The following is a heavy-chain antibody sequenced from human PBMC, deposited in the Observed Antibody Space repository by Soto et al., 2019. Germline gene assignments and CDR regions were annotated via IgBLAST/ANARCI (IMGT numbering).Heavy chain of an antibody. Sequence: PGGSLRLSCAASGFTFSSYAMSWVRQAPGKGLEWVSAISGSGGSTYYADSVKGRFTISRDNSKNTLYLQMNSLRAEDTAVYYCAKVGDSITIFGVVNFDYWGQGTLVTVSS. D-gene: IGHD3-3*01. V-gene: IGHV3-23*01. CDR3: AKVGDSITIFGVVNFDY. J-gene: IGHJ4*02. CDR2: ISGSGGST. CDR1: GFTFSSYA.